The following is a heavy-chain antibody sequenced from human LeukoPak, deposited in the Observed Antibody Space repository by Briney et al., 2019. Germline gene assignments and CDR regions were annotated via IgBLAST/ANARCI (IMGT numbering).Heavy chain of an antibody. J-gene: IGHJ4*02. CDR1: GGTFSSYA. CDR3: AINGPDYGDYYFDY. D-gene: IGHD4-17*01. Sequence: GASVKVSCKASGGTFSSYAISWVRQAPGQGLEWMGGIIPIFGTANYAQKFQGRVTITADESTSTAYMELSSLRAEDTAVYYCAINGPDYGDYYFDYWGQGTLVTVSS. CDR2: IIPIFGTA. V-gene: IGHV1-69*01.